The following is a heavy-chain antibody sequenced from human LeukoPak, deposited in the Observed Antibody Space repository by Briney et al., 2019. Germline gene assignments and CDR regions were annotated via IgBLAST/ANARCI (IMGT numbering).Heavy chain of an antibody. CDR1: GGSFSGYY. CDR3: ARRRITKVRGVRTYSDYYHYYMDV. CDR2: IYHSGST. Sequence: SETLSLTCAVYGGSFSGYYWSWIRQPPGKGLEWIGEIYHSGSTNYNPSLKSRVTISVDTSKNQFSLKLSSVTAADTAVYYCARRRITKVRGVRTYSDYYHYYMDVWGKGTTVTISS. J-gene: IGHJ6*03. V-gene: IGHV4-34*01. D-gene: IGHD3-10*01.